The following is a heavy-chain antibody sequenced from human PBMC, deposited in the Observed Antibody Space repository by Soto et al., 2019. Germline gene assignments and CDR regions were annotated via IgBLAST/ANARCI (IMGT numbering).Heavy chain of an antibody. D-gene: IGHD4-17*01. V-gene: IGHV1-3*01. Sequence: QVQLVQSGAEVKKPGASVKVSCKASGYTFTSYAMHWVRQAPGQRLEWMGWINAGNGNTKYSQKFQGRVTITRDTSASTAYMELSSLRSEDTAVYYCVRGAMEGTTVTYVDWYFDLWGRGTLVTVSS. J-gene: IGHJ2*01. CDR2: INAGNGNT. CDR1: GYTFTSYA. CDR3: VRGAMEGTTVTYVDWYFDL.